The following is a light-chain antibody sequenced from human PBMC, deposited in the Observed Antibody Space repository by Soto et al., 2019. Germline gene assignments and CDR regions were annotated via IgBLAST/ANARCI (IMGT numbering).Light chain of an antibody. CDR2: GAP. CDR1: QSVSSN. CDR3: QEYDNWPPEGT. V-gene: IGKV3D-15*01. J-gene: IGKJ1*01. Sequence: EIVMTQSPATLSVSPGERATLSCRASQSVSSNLAWYQQKPGQAPRLLIYGAPTRATGVPHRFSGSGSGTEFTLTISRLQSEDFAVYYCQEYDNWPPEGTFGQGTKVDIK.